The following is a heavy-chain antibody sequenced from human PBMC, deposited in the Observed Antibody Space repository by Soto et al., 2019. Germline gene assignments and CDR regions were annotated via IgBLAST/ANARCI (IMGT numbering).Heavy chain of an antibody. CDR1: GGSISSVDYY. Sequence: SETLSLTCTVSGGSISSVDYYWSWIRQPPGKGLEWIGYIYYSGSTYYNPSLKSRVTISVDTSKNQFSLKPSSVTAADTAVYYCAREKYDSSGRNWLDPWGQGTLVTVSS. D-gene: IGHD3-22*01. CDR2: IYYSGST. CDR3: AREKYDSSGRNWLDP. V-gene: IGHV4-30-4*01. J-gene: IGHJ5*02.